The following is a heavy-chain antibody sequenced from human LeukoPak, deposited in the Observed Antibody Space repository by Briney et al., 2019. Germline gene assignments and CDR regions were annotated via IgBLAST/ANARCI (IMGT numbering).Heavy chain of an antibody. CDR1: GGSVSSGSYY. CDR2: IYYSGST. D-gene: IGHD3-22*01. V-gene: IGHV4-61*01. Sequence: SETLSLTCTVSGGSVSSGSYYWSWIRQPPGKGLEWIGYIYYSGSTNYNPSLKSRVTISVDTSQNQFSLKLSSVTAADTAVYYCASLRSDSSGYYNLRIDYWGQGTLVTVSS. CDR3: ASLRSDSSGYYNLRIDY. J-gene: IGHJ4*02.